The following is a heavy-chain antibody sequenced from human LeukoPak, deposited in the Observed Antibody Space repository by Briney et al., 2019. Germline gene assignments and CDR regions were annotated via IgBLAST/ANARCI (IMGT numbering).Heavy chain of an antibody. V-gene: IGHV3-21*01. Sequence: GGSLRLSCAASGLTFNNYNMNWVRQAPGKGLEWVSSISGRGSYIYSADSVKGRFTISRDNSKNTLYLQMNSLRTEDTAVYYCAKEDSNYADFDSSGQGTLVTVSS. CDR2: ISGRGSYI. CDR3: AKEDSNYADFDS. D-gene: IGHD4-11*01. CDR1: GLTFNNYN. J-gene: IGHJ4*02.